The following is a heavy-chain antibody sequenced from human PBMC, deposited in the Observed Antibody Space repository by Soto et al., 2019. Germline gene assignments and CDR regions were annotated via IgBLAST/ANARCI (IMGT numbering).Heavy chain of an antibody. CDR3: ARPDVGDYGYFDL. CDR1: GGTFSSHT. J-gene: IGHJ2*01. CDR2: IIPALGTA. V-gene: IGHV1-69*08. Sequence: QDQLVQSGAEVKKPGSSVKVSCKASGGTFSSHTFSWVRQAPGQGLEWMGRIIPALGTATYAQKFQGRVTITAEEAAATVYMELNSLRSEDTAVYYCARPDVGDYGYFDLWGRGTLVTVSS. D-gene: IGHD4-17*01.